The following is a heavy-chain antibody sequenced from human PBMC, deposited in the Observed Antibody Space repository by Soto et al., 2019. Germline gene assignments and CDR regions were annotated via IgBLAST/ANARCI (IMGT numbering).Heavy chain of an antibody. Sequence: GGSLRLSCVASGFTFDSYAMNWIRQAPGKGLEWVSYISSNGVSMYYGDSVKGRFTISRDDAENSLHLQMNSLRAEDTAVYYCARLASLGHPYYFGMDVWGQGTTVTVSS. CDR1: GFTFDSYA. J-gene: IGHJ6*02. CDR2: ISSNGVSM. V-gene: IGHV3-48*04. CDR3: ARLASLGHPYYFGMDV.